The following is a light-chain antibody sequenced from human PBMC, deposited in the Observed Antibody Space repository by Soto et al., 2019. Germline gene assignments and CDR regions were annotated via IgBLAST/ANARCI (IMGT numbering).Light chain of an antibody. Sequence: EIVLTQSPATLSLSPGERATLSCRASQSVSSYLAWYQQKPGQAPRLLIYDASNRATGIPARFSGSGSGTDFTLTISSLEPEDFAVYYCQQSSNWPPQITVGQGTRLEIK. CDR2: DAS. CDR3: QQSSNWPPQIT. V-gene: IGKV3-11*01. CDR1: QSVSSY. J-gene: IGKJ5*01.